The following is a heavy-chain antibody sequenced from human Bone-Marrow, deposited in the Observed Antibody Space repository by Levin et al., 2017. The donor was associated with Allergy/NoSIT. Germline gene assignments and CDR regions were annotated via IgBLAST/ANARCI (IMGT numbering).Heavy chain of an antibody. D-gene: IGHD4-23*01. CDR2: ISDDGRKK. V-gene: IGHV3-30*18. Sequence: GESLKISCAASGFNFDTFGMHWVRQAPGKGLEWVAIISDDGRKKYYADSVRGRFTISRDNFKNTVYLQMNSLRGEDTAFYYCAKDHDYGDYAGNSIEYWGQGTLVTVSS. CDR3: AKDHDYGDYAGNSIEY. CDR1: GFNFDTFG. J-gene: IGHJ4*02.